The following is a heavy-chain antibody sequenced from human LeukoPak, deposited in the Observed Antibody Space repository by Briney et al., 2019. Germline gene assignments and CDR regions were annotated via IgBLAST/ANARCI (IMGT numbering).Heavy chain of an antibody. D-gene: IGHD4-17*01. V-gene: IGHV4-34*01. CDR3: APIYGDYSAFDY. Sequence: PSETLSLTCAVYGRSGNYYWSWVRQPPGKGLDGIVEITHTVNTHYNPSRKSRVSISLDTSKNQFLLKLSSVAAADTAVYYCAPIYGDYSAFDYWGQGTLVTVSS. J-gene: IGHJ4*02. CDR2: ITHTVNT. CDR1: GRSGNYY.